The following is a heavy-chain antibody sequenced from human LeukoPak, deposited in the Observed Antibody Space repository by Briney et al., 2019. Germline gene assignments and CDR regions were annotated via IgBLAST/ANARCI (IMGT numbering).Heavy chain of an antibody. CDR1: GDSISSTSYY. V-gene: IGHV4-39*07. CDR2: INHSGST. D-gene: IGHD3-10*01. CDR3: ARGPRNYYGSGSYYIRHFDY. J-gene: IGHJ4*02. Sequence: PSETLSLTCTVSGDSISSTSYYWGWIRQPPGKGLEWIGEINHSGSTNYNPSLKSRVTISVDTSKNQFSLKLSSVAAADTAVYYCARGPRNYYGSGSYYIRHFDYWGQGTLVTVSS.